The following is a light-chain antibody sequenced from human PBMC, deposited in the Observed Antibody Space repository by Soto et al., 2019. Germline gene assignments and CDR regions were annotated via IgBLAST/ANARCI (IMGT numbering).Light chain of an antibody. J-gene: IGLJ3*02. CDR1: NSDVGSYDY. Sequence: HSVLTQPASVSGSPGQSITISCTGTNSDVGSYDYVSWYQQHPGKVPKLIIYDVTYRPSGVSYRFSGSKSGNTASLTISGLQAEDEADYYCCSYTTSSTWVFGGGTKLTVL. V-gene: IGLV2-14*01. CDR2: DVT. CDR3: CSYTTSSTWV.